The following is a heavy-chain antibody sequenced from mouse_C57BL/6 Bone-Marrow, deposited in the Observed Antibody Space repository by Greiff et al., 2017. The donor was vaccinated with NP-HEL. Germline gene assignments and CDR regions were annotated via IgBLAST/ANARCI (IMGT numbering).Heavy chain of an antibody. V-gene: IGHV1-55*01. CDR1: GYTFTSYW. CDR2: IYPGSGST. D-gene: IGHD1-1*01. CDR3: ARIYGSSSHWYFDV. Sequence: QVQLQQPGAELVKPGASVKMSCKASGYTFTSYWITWVKQRPGQGLEWIGDIYPGSGSTNYNEKFKSKATLTVDTSSSTAYMQLSSLTSEDSAVYDCARIYGSSSHWYFDVWGTGTTVTVSS. J-gene: IGHJ1*03.